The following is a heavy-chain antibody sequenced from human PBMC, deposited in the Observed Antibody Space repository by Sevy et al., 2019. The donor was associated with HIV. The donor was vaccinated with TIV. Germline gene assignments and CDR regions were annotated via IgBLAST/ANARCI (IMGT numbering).Heavy chain of an antibody. J-gene: IGHJ4*02. CDR2: ISGSGGST. Sequence: GESLKISCAASGFTFSSYAMSWVRQAPGKGLEWVSAISGSGGSTYYADSVKGRFTISRDNSKNTLYLQMNSLRAEDTAVYYCAKDLVFGVGETFDYWGQGTLVTVSS. V-gene: IGHV3-23*01. CDR1: GFTFSSYA. D-gene: IGHD3-3*01. CDR3: AKDLVFGVGETFDY.